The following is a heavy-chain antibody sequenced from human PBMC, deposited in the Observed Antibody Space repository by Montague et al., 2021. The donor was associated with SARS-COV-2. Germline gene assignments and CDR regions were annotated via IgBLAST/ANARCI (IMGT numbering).Heavy chain of an antibody. Sequence: SLRLSCAASVFTVSSNYMSWVRQAPGKVLEWVSVIYSGFSTYYXXXVXXXFTXSRHKSKNTLYLQMNSLRAEDTAVYSCARGPFDWNYLDYYYYMDVWGKGTTVTVSS. CDR1: VFTVSSNY. CDR3: ARGPFDWNYLDYYYYMDV. CDR2: IYSGFST. D-gene: IGHD1-7*01. J-gene: IGHJ6*03. V-gene: IGHV3-53*04.